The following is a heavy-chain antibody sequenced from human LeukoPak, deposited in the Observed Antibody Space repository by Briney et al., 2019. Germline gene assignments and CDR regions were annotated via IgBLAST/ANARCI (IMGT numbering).Heavy chain of an antibody. J-gene: IGHJ4*02. V-gene: IGHV3-53*01. D-gene: IGHD2/OR15-2a*01. Sequence: GGSLRLSCAASGFTVSSNYMSWVRQAPGMGLEWVSVIYSGGSTYYADSVKGRFTISRDNSKNTLYLQMNSLRAEDTAVYYCARAYYFLTFDYWGQGTLVTVSS. CDR1: GFTVSSNY. CDR3: ARAYYFLTFDY. CDR2: IYSGGST.